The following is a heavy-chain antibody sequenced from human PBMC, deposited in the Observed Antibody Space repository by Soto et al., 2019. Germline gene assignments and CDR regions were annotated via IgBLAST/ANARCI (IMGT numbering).Heavy chain of an antibody. CDR2: ISYDGSNK. J-gene: IGHJ6*02. CDR1: GFTFISYA. D-gene: IGHD3-22*01. Sequence: PGGSLRLSCAASGFTFISYAMHWVLQAPCKGLEWVAVISYDGSNKYYADSVKGRFTISRDNSKNTLYLQMNSLRAEDTAVYYCARGITMIVVVTSMDVWGQGTTVTVSS. CDR3: ARGITMIVVVTSMDV. V-gene: IGHV3-30-3*01.